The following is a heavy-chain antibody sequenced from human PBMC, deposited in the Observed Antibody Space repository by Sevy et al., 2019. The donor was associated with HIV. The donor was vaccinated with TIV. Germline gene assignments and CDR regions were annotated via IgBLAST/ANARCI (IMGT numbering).Heavy chain of an antibody. D-gene: IGHD2-15*01. CDR3: ARGYCSGGSCQDV. J-gene: IGHJ6*04. CDR2: IYYGGST. CDR1: GGSISSGGYY. Sequence: SETLSLTCTVSGGSISSGGYYWSWIRQHPGKGLEWIGYIYYGGSTYYNPSLKSRVTMTVDTFKNQFSLKLSAVTAAETAVYYCARGYCSGGSCQDVWGKGTTVTVSS. V-gene: IGHV4-31*03.